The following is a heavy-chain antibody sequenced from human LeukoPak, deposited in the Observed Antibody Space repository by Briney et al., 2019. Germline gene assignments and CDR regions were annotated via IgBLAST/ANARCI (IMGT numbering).Heavy chain of an antibody. Sequence: GGSLRLSCAASRFTFSSYAMSWVRQAPGKGLEWVSTISGSGGSTYYADSVKGRFTISRDNAKNSLYLQMNSLRAEDTAVYYCARDPGYSSGYCYGTHDAFDIWGQGTMVTVSS. J-gene: IGHJ3*02. CDR1: RFTFSSYA. CDR2: ISGSGGST. D-gene: IGHD3-22*01. CDR3: ARDPGYSSGYCYGTHDAFDI. V-gene: IGHV3-23*01.